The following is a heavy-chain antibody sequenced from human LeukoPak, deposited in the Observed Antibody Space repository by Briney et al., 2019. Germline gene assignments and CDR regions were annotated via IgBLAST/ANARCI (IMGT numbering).Heavy chain of an antibody. D-gene: IGHD3-9*01. Sequence: KSGGSLRLSCAASGFIFSNAWMNWVRQAPGKGLERVGRIKSKTDGGTTDYAAPVKGRFIISRDDSKDTLYLQMNSLKTEDTALYYCTTVYLTGEGNDYWGQGTLVTVSS. CDR2: IKSKTDGGTT. CDR1: GFIFSNAW. J-gene: IGHJ4*02. CDR3: TTVYLTGEGNDY. V-gene: IGHV3-15*07.